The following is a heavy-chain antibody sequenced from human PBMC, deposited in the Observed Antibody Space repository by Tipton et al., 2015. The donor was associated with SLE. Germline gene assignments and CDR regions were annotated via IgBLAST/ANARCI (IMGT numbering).Heavy chain of an antibody. CDR1: GGSISSSSYY. V-gene: IGHV4-39*01. CDR2: IYYSGST. D-gene: IGHD2-15*01. J-gene: IGHJ4*02. Sequence: VKPSETLSLTCTVSGGSISSSSYYWGWIRQPPGKGLEWIGSIYYSGSTYYNPSLKSRVTISVDTSKNQFSLKLSSVTAADTAVYYCARHPSLVVAAPNWGQGTLVTVSS. CDR3: ARHPSLVVAAPN.